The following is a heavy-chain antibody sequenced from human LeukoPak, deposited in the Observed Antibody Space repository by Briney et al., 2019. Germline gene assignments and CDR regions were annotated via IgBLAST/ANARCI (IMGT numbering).Heavy chain of an antibody. CDR3: AKDPQSYSSSWSYYFDY. Sequence: QPGRSLRLSCAASGFTFSSHGMHWVRQAPGKGLEWVAVISYDGNNKYYPDSVKGRFTISRDNSKNTLYLQMNSLRAEDTAVYYCAKDPQSYSSSWSYYFDYWGQGTLVTVSS. CDR1: GFTFSSHG. D-gene: IGHD6-13*01. V-gene: IGHV3-30*18. CDR2: ISYDGNNK. J-gene: IGHJ4*02.